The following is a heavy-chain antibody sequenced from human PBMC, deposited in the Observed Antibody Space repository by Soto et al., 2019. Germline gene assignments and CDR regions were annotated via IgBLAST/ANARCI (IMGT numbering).Heavy chain of an antibody. J-gene: IGHJ4*02. Sequence: QVRLVQSGAEVKKPGASVSISCKTSGFTFTTYYIHWVRQAPGQGLEWMGMSDPSGGSTTYAQKFQGRITMSSDRTTSAAYMELGSRRSEDTAVYYCARVPYDTTGYYAVGGQGTLVTVSS. V-gene: IGHV1-46*01. D-gene: IGHD3-22*01. CDR2: SDPSGGST. CDR3: ARVPYDTTGYYAV. CDR1: GFTFTTYY.